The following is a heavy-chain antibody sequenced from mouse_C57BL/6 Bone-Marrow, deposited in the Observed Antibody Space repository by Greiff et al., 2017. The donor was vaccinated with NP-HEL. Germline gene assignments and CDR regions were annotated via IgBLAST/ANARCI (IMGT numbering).Heavy chain of an antibody. D-gene: IGHD2-3*01. V-gene: IGHV1-64*01. CDR2: IHPNSGST. Sequence: VQLQESGAELVKPGASVKLSCKASGYTFTSYWMHWVKQRPGQGLEWIGMIHPNSGSTNYNEKFKSKATLPVDKSSSTAYMQLSSLTSEDAAVYYCARWILRDYWGQGTTLTVSS. CDR3: ARWILRDY. CDR1: GYTFTSYW. J-gene: IGHJ2*01.